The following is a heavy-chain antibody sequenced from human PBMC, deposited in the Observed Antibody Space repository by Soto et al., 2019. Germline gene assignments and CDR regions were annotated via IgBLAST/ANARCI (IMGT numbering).Heavy chain of an antibody. CDR2: IIPIFGTA. CDR3: ARDSRYCSSTSCYGPPQFDY. Sequence: ASVKVSCKASGGTFSSYAISWVRQAPGQGLEWMGGIIPIFGTANYAQKLQGRVTMTTDTSTSTAYMELRSLRSDDTAVYYCARDSRYCSSTSCYGPPQFDYSGQGTLVTVSS. J-gene: IGHJ4*02. V-gene: IGHV1-69*05. D-gene: IGHD2-2*01. CDR1: GGTFSSYA.